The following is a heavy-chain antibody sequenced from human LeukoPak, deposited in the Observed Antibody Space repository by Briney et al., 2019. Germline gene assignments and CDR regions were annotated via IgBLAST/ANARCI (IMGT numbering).Heavy chain of an antibody. Sequence: SETLSLTCTVSGGSISSSSYFWGWIRQPPGRGLEWIGTLYYSGTTSYNPSLQSRVTISVDTSKNQFSLKLSSVTAADTSIYYCARLNAYSSSWHYFDPWGQGTLVTVSS. CDR3: ARLNAYSSSWHYFDP. CDR2: LYYSGTT. J-gene: IGHJ4*02. D-gene: IGHD6-13*01. V-gene: IGHV4-39*01. CDR1: GGSISSSSYF.